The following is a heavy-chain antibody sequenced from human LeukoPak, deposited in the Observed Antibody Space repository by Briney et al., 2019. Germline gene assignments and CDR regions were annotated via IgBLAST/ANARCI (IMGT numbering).Heavy chain of an antibody. CDR1: GGSFSGYY. CDR3: ARDPPYDYVWGSYRPFGY. J-gene: IGHJ4*02. CDR2: INHSGST. V-gene: IGHV4-34*01. Sequence: SETLSLTCAVYGGSFSGYYWSWIRQPPGKGLEWIGEINHSGSTNYNPSLKSRVTISVDTSKNQFSLKLSSVTAADTAVYYCARDPPYDYVWGSYRPFGYWGQGTLVTVSS. D-gene: IGHD3-16*02.